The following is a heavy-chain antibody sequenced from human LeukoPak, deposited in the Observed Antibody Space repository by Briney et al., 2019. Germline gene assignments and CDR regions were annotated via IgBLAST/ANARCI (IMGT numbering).Heavy chain of an antibody. CDR3: AREITMLACFDY. CDR1: GFTFSNYA. J-gene: IGHJ4*02. CDR2: ILGSGGST. V-gene: IGHV3-23*01. D-gene: IGHD3-10*01. Sequence: GASLRLSCAASGFTFSNYAMSWVRQAPGKGLEWVSAILGSGGSTYYADSVKGRFTVSRDNAKNSLYLQMNSLRAEDTAVYYCAREITMLACFDYWGQGTLVTVSS.